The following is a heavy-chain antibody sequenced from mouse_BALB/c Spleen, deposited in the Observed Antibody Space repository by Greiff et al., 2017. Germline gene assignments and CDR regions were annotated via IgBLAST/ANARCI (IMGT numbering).Heavy chain of an antibody. Sequence: VQLKESGPELVKPGASVKMSCKASGYTFTSYVMHWVKQKPGQGLEWIGYINPYNDGTKYNEKFKGKATLTSDKSSSTAYMELSSLTSEDSAVYYCARFGYGNLFAYWGQGTLVTVSA. D-gene: IGHD2-1*01. CDR3: ARFGYGNLFAY. CDR2: INPYNDGT. J-gene: IGHJ3*01. CDR1: GYTFTSYV. V-gene: IGHV1-14*01.